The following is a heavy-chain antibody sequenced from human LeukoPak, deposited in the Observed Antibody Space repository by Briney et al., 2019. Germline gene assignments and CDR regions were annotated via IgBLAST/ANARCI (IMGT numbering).Heavy chain of an antibody. V-gene: IGHV4-59*12. Sequence: SETLSLTCSVSGGPISSYYWSWIRQPPGKGLEFIGYIHYSGSTDCKPSLKSRVTISLDTSKSQFSLRLSSVTAADTAVYYCARDVGSWYFDYWGQGTQVTVSS. D-gene: IGHD6-13*01. CDR1: GGPISSYY. J-gene: IGHJ4*02. CDR3: ARDVGSWYFDY. CDR2: IHYSGST.